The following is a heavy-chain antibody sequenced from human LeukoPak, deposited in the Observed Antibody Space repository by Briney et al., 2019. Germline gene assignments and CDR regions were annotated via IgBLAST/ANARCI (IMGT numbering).Heavy chain of an antibody. CDR2: IYYSGST. D-gene: IGHD2-15*01. J-gene: IGHJ6*02. V-gene: IGHV4-31*03. CDR3: ARDKGCCSGSICYQGAYYYYGMDV. CDR1: GGSISTGGYY. Sequence: PSETLSLTCTVSGGSISTGGYYWSWLRQHPGTGLEWIGYIYYSGSTYYNPSLKSRVTISVDTSKNQFSLKLRSVTAADTAVYYCARDKGCCSGSICYQGAYYYYGMDVWGQGTTVTVSS.